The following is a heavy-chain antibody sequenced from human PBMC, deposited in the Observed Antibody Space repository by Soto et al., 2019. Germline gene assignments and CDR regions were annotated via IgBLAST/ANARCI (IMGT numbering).Heavy chain of an antibody. V-gene: IGHV4-59*01. CDR1: GGSISSYY. D-gene: IGHD3-22*01. CDR3: AYDDLHSFAT. J-gene: IGHJ3*02. Sequence: SETLSLTCTVSGGSISSYYWSWIRQPPGKGLEWIGYIYYSGSTNYNPSLKSRVTISVDTSKNQFSLKLSSVTAAVTAVYYSAYDDLHSFATWGKGAMVRVSS. CDR2: IYYSGST.